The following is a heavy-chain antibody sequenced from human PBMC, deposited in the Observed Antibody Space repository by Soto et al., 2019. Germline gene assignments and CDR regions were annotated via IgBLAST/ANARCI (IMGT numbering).Heavy chain of an antibody. J-gene: IGHJ4*02. CDR1: GLTFRISG. D-gene: IGHD3-22*01. Sequence: PGWCLRIACAACGLTFRISGITGSRQATGKGLEWVSSISTSGATIYYADSVRGRFTISRDNAKNSLSLQMNSLRAEDTALYYSARGPVSNDNYFDYWGQGAQVTVSS. CDR2: ISTSGATI. CDR3: ARGPVSNDNYFDY. V-gene: IGHV3-48*01.